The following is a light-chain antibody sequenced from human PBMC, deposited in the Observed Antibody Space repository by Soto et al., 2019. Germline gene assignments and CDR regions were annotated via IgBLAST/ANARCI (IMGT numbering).Light chain of an antibody. CDR3: QQFSSYPLT. CDR2: DAS. Sequence: PGERATLSCRASPSVSNSLAWYQHKPGQAPRLLIYDASNRATGVPTRFSGSGSGTDFTLTISSLEPEDFAVYYCQQFSSYPLTFGGGTKVDIK. CDR1: PSVSNS. V-gene: IGKV3-11*01. J-gene: IGKJ4*01.